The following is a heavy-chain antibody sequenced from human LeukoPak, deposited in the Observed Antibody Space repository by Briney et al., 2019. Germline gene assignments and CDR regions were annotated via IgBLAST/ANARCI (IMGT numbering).Heavy chain of an antibody. CDR2: IYYSGST. V-gene: IGHV4-59*01. CDR1: GGSISSYY. D-gene: IGHD5-18*01. J-gene: IGHJ4*02. Sequence: SEALSLTCTVSGGSISSYYWSWIRKPPGKGLEWFGYIYYSGSTNYNPSLKSRVTISVDTSKNQFSLKLSSVTAADTAVYYCARGGSGYSYGLFDYWGQGTLVTVSS. CDR3: ARGGSGYSYGLFDY.